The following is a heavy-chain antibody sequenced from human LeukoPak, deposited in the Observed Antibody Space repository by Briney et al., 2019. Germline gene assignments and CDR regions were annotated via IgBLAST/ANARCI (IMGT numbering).Heavy chain of an antibody. CDR3: ARDRRSIAARFGFAP. V-gene: IGHV3-21*01. Sequence: PGGSLRLSCAASGFTFSSYSMNWVRQAPGKGLEWVSSISSSSSYIYYADSVKGRFTISRDNAKNSLYLQMNSLRAEDTAVYYCARDRRSIAARFGFAPRGQGTLVTVSS. CDR1: GFTFSSYS. J-gene: IGHJ5*02. CDR2: ISSSSSYI. D-gene: IGHD6-6*01.